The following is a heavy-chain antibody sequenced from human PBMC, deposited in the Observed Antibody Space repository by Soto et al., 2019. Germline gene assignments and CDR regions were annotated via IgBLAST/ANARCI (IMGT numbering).Heavy chain of an antibody. CDR1: GGSVSSGSYY. CDR2: IYYSGST. J-gene: IGHJ6*02. Sequence: PSETLSLTCTVSGGSVSSGSYYWSWIRQPPGKGLEWIGYIYYSGSTNYNPSLKSRVTISVDTSKNQFSLKLSSVTAADTAVYYCARDQLRFLEWLFPPYYYYGMDVWGQGTTVTVS. V-gene: IGHV4-61*01. D-gene: IGHD3-3*01. CDR3: ARDQLRFLEWLFPPYYYYGMDV.